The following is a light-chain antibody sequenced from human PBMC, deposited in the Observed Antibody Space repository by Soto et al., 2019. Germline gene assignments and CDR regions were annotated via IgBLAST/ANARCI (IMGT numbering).Light chain of an antibody. J-gene: IGKJ1*01. CDR2: AAS. Sequence: IQLTQSPSSLSDSAGHRVTITCLASQGISTYLNWYQQKPGKAPKLLIYAASSLQSGVPSRFSGSGSETDFTLTISSLQPEDFATYSCQQSYSTTWTFGQGTKVDI. CDR3: QQSYSTTWT. V-gene: IGKV1-39*01. CDR1: QGISTY.